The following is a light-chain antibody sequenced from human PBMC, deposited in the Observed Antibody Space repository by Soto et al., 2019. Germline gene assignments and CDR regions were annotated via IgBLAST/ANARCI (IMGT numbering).Light chain of an antibody. CDR3: QQLNSYPLT. Sequence: DILLTQSPSTLSASVGDRVTISCRASQSINKWLAWYQHKPGKAPNLLIYEVSTLHSGVPSRFSGSGSGTEFTLTISSLRPDDFATYYCQQLNSYPLTFGQGTRLEI. CDR1: QSINKW. CDR2: EVS. J-gene: IGKJ5*01. V-gene: IGKV1-5*03.